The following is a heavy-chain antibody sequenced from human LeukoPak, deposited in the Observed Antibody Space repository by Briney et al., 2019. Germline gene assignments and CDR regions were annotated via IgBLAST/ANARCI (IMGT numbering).Heavy chain of an antibody. CDR3: VRGYSSGYRLDY. D-gene: IGHD3-22*01. CDR2: INGDGSST. Sequence: GGSLRLSCAASGFTFSSYWMHWVRQDPVKGLLWVSRINGDGSSTDYADSEKGRFTISRDNAKNTVYLQMNSLKAEDTAVYYCVRGYSSGYRLDYWGQGTLVTV. J-gene: IGHJ4*02. V-gene: IGHV3-74*01. CDR1: GFTFSSYW.